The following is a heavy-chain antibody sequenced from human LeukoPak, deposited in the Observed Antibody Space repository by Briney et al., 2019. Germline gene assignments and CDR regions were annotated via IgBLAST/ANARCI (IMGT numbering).Heavy chain of an antibody. V-gene: IGHV4-59*01. Sequence: PSETLSLTCTVSGGLISSYYWSWIRQHPGKGLEWIGYIYYSGSTNYNPSLKSRVTISVDTSKNQFSLKLSSVTAADTAVYYCARSKRGPSRGWFDPWGQGTLVTVSS. CDR3: ARSKRGPSRGWFDP. J-gene: IGHJ5*02. CDR2: IYYSGST. D-gene: IGHD3-10*01. CDR1: GGLISSYY.